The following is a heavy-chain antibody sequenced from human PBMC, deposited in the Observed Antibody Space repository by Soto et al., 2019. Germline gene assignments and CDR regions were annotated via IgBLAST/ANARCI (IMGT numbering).Heavy chain of an antibody. CDR1: GGTFSSYA. D-gene: IGHD3-22*01. CDR2: IIPIFGTA. Sequence: QVQLVQSGAEVKKPGSSVKVSCKASGGTFSSYAISWVRQAPGQGLEWMGGIIPIFGTANYAQKFKGTVTITADESTSTAYMELSSRRSEDTAVYYCARAPITIIVVGQGWFHPWGQGTLVTVSS. V-gene: IGHV1-69*12. CDR3: ARAPITIIVVGQGWFHP. J-gene: IGHJ5*02.